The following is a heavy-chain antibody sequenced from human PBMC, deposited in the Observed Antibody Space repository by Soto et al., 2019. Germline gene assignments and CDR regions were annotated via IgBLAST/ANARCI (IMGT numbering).Heavy chain of an antibody. J-gene: IGHJ4*02. CDR3: ANALGLYYFDY. CDR2: IYNSGST. D-gene: IGHD3-16*01. Sequence: SETLSLTCTVSGGSISSYYWSWIRQPPGKGLEWIGYIYNSGSTNYNPSLKSRVTISVDTSKNQFSLKLSSVTAADTAVYYCANALGLYYFDYWGQGTLVTVSS. CDR1: GGSISSYY. V-gene: IGHV4-59*08.